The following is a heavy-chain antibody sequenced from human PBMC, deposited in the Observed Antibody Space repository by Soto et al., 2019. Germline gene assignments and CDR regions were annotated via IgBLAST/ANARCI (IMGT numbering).Heavy chain of an antibody. V-gene: IGHV4-61*01. D-gene: IGHD4-17*01. CDR1: GGSVSNNTYY. J-gene: IGHJ4*02. CDR3: ARTTAVPNTLRSRYFFDY. Sequence: SETLAVSCSFSGGSVSNNTYYWSWIRQPPGKRLEWIGYVYYSGTTNYNPSLKSRVTISVDLYKNQFPLRLSSVTTADTALYYCARTTAVPNTLRSRYFFDYWGQGTLVTVSS. CDR2: VYYSGTT.